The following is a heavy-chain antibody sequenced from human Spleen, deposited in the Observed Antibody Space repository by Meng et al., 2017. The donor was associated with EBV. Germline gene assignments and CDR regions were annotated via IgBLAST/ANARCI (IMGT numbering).Heavy chain of an antibody. V-gene: IGHV4-39*01. CDR1: GCSISSSSYY. D-gene: IGHD2-15*01. CDR3: ARAGYHRPASEY. J-gene: IGHJ4*02. Sequence: QPPRPESGPGLVKPSETLSLTCTVSGCSISSSSYYWGWIRQPPGKGLEWIGSLYYSGRTYYNPSLKSRVNISVDTSKNQFSLKLTSVTAADTAVYYCARAGYHRPASEYWGQGTLVTVSS. CDR2: LYYSGRT.